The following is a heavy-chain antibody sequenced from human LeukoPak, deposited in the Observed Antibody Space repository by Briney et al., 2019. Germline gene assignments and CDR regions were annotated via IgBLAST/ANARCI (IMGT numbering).Heavy chain of an antibody. CDR2: SGST. D-gene: IGHD4-11*01. Sequence: SETLSLTCTVSGYSISSGYYWGWIRQPPGKGLEWIGSGSTYYNPALNSRVTISVDTSKNQFSLKLSSVTAADTAVYYCARHFPTAAVTTRWFDPWGQGTLVTVSS. CDR1: GYSISSGYY. CDR3: ARHFPTAAVTTRWFDP. J-gene: IGHJ5*02. V-gene: IGHV4-38-2*02.